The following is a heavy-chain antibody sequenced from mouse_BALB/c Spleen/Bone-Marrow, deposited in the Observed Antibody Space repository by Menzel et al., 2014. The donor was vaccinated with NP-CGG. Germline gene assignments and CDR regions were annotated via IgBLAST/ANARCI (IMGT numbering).Heavy chain of an antibody. CDR2: INPSNGGT. CDR3: TRSGNYLFAY. J-gene: IGHJ3*01. V-gene: IGHV1S81*02. CDR1: GYTFTNYY. Sequence: VKLMESGAELVKPGASVRLSCKASGYTFTNYYMYWVKQRPGQGLEWIGEINPSNGGTNFNEKFKSKATLTVDKSSNTTYMQLSGLTSEDSAVYYCTRSGNYLFAYWGQGTLVTVSA. D-gene: IGHD2-1*01.